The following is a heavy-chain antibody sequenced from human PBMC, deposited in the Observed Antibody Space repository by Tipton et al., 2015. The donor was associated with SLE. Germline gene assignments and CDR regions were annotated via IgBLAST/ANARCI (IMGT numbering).Heavy chain of an antibody. Sequence: GLVKPSETLSLTCTVSGGSISSYYWGWIRQSPGKGREWIGNVFYTGNTYYNPSLKSRVVISVDTSKNQFSLKLNSVTAADTAVYYCARRTDDYSNWFDPWGQGTQVTVSS. V-gene: IGHV4-59*12. CDR3: ARRTDDYSNWFDP. CDR1: GGSISSYY. J-gene: IGHJ5*02. D-gene: IGHD4-11*01. CDR2: VFYTGNT.